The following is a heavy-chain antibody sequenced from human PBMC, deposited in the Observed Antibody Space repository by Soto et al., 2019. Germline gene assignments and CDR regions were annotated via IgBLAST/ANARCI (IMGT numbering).Heavy chain of an antibody. Sequence: SDTLSLTFTVSGGSISSVDYYWTWIRQVPGKGLEWIGYIYYSGSTYYNPSLKSRVAMSVNTSKNQFSLKLSSVTAADTAIYYCASEGRIPAAGRFHXWGQATMVTVSX. J-gene: IGHJ4*02. CDR1: GGSISSVDYY. D-gene: IGHD6-13*01. CDR3: ASEGRIPAAGRFHX. V-gene: IGHV4-31*03. CDR2: IYYSGST.